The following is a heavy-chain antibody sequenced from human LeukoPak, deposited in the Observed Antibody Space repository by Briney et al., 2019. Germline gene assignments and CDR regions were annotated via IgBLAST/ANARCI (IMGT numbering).Heavy chain of an antibody. CDR2: ISSSGSYI. Sequence: GGSPRLACVVSGFSVSTNYMSWVRQAPGKGLEWVSSISSSGSYIYYADSVKGRFTISRDNAKNSLDLQMNSLRVEDTAVYYCARLQWLQTGRDFLDYWGQGTLVTVSS. CDR3: ARLQWLQTGRDFLDY. D-gene: IGHD6-19*01. J-gene: IGHJ4*02. V-gene: IGHV3-21*06. CDR1: GFSVSTNY.